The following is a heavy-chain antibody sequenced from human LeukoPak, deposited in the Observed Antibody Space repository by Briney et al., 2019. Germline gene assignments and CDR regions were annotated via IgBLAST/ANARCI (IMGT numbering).Heavy chain of an antibody. J-gene: IGHJ5*02. V-gene: IGHV4-30-4*01. CDR2: IYNSGST. CDR1: GGSIGSGDYY. Sequence: SETLSLTCTVSGGSIGSGDYYWSWIRQPPGKGLEWIGYIYNSGSTYYNPSLKSRVTISIDTSKNQFSLNLSSVTAADTAVYYCASRCSRTTCYAWFDPWGQGTLVTVSS. D-gene: IGHD2-2*01. CDR3: ASRCSRTTCYAWFDP.